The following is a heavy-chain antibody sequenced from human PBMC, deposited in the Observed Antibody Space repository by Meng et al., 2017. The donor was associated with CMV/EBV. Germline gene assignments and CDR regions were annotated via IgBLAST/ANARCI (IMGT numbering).Heavy chain of an antibody. CDR3: TRAQLGVIGRAFDI. Sequence: GESLKISCTASGFTFGDYAMSWVRQAPGKGLEWVGCIRSKAYGGTTEYAASVKGRFTISRDDSKSIAYLQMNSLKTEDTAVYYCTRAQLGVIGRAFDIWGQGTMVTVSS. J-gene: IGHJ3*02. CDR1: GFTFGDYA. D-gene: IGHD7-27*01. CDR2: IRSKAYGGTT. V-gene: IGHV3-49*04.